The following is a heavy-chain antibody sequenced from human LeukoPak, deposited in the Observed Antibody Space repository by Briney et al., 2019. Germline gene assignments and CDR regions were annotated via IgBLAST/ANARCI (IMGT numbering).Heavy chain of an antibody. V-gene: IGHV1-69*06. CDR2: ITPMFDTA. CDR3: ASGRTDIVVVPATLRNYYFDY. CDR1: GGTFNSYA. Sequence: SVKVSCKASGGTFNSYAINWVRQAPGQGLEWMGGITPMFDTANYAQKFQGRVTITADKPTNTAYMELSSLRSEDTAVYYCASGRTDIVVVPATLRNYYFDYWGQGTLVTVSS. D-gene: IGHD2-2*01. J-gene: IGHJ4*02.